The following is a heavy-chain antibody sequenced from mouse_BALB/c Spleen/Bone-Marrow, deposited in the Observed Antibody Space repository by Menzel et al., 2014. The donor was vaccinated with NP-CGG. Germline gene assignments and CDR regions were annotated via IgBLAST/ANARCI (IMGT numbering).Heavy chain of an antibody. V-gene: IGHV1-69*01. CDR3: ARGGHDFSLDY. D-gene: IGHD2-4*01. Sequence: QVQLKQSGAELGMPGASVKMSCKASGYTFTDNWIYWVKQRPGQGLEWIGAIDTSDSYTNFNQKFMGKASLTVDASSSTAYMQVSSQTSDDSAVYYCARGGHDFSLDYWGQGTSVTVSP. J-gene: IGHJ4*01. CDR1: GYTFTDNW. CDR2: IDTSDSYT.